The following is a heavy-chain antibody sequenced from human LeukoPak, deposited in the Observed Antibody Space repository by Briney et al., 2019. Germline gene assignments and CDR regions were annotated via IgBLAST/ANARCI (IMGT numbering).Heavy chain of an antibody. Sequence: PGGSLRLSCTASGFTFSNYDMSWVRQPPRPGLEWVACVGGSGSAILYADSVQGRFTISRDNSKSTLYLQMNSLRADDTALYVCAKWMSRIQAFDIWGQGTMVTVS. CDR1: GFTFSNYD. V-gene: IGHV3-23*01. D-gene: IGHD5-12*01. CDR2: VGGSGSAI. CDR3: AKWMSRIQAFDI. J-gene: IGHJ3*02.